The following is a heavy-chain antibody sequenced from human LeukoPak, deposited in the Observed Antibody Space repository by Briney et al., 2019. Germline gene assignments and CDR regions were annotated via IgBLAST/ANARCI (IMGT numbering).Heavy chain of an antibody. CDR2: IYSGGNT. CDR1: GFTVSRNY. D-gene: IGHD3-10*01. J-gene: IGHJ4*02. V-gene: IGHV3-53*01. CDR3: ANPPRGDY. Sequence: GGSLRLSCAASGFTVSRNYMSWVRQAPGKGLEWVSVIYSGGNTYYADFVKGRFTISRDNSKNTLYLQINSLTAEDTAVYYCANPPRGDYWGLGTLVTVSS.